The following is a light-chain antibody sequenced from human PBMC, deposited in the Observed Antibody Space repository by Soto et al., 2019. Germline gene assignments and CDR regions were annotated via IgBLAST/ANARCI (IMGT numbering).Light chain of an antibody. V-gene: IGKV1-12*01. CDR2: AAS. Sequence: DIQMTQSPSSVSASVGDRVTITCRASQGISSWLAWYQQKPGRAPKLLISAASNLQSGVPFRFSGSGSGTDFILTISSLQPEDVATYYCQQLDSFPLTFGQGTRLEIK. CDR1: QGISSW. J-gene: IGKJ5*01. CDR3: QQLDSFPLT.